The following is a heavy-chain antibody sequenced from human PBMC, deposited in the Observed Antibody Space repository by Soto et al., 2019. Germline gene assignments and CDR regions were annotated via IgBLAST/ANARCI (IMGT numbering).Heavy chain of an antibody. J-gene: IGHJ3*01. CDR3: ARGGSSDWQVAFDF. V-gene: IGHV4-34*01. CDR1: GGSFSGYF. Sequence: AETLSLTCAVYGGSFSGYFWNWVRQAPGKGLEWIVKVNHNGRNNYNPSLKSRVTISLDMSKNQISLKLTSVTAADTAVYYCARGGSSDWQVAFDFWGQGTMVTVSS. CDR2: VNHNGRN. D-gene: IGHD6-19*01.